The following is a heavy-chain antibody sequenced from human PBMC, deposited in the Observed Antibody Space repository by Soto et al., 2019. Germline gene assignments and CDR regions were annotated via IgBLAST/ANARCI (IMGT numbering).Heavy chain of an antibody. D-gene: IGHD6-6*01. J-gene: IGHJ4*02. CDR1: GGSISSYY. CDR3: ARIKIAARTGKYYFDY. CDR2: IYYSGST. Sequence: SETLSLTCTVSGGSISSYYWSWIRQPPGKGLEWIGYIYYSGSTNYNPSLKSRVTISVDTSKNQFSLKLSSVTAADTAVYYCARIKIAARTGKYYFDYWGQGTLVTVSS. V-gene: IGHV4-59*01.